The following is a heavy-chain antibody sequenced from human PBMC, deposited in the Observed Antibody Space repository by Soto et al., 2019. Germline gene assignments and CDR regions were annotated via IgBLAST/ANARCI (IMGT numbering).Heavy chain of an antibody. J-gene: IGHJ4*02. CDR3: ARGRREYCTNGVCYTFVPD. V-gene: IGHV4-61*01. CDR2: IHYSGTT. D-gene: IGHD2-8*01. CDR1: GGSVSNDYYF. Sequence: QVQLQESGPGLVKPSETLSLTCTVSGGSVSNDYYFWSWIRQTPGKGLEWIGYIHYSGTTNYNPSLMSRVTISVDTSKNQFSLNLSSVTAADAAVYYCARGRREYCTNGVCYTFVPDWGQGTLVTVSS.